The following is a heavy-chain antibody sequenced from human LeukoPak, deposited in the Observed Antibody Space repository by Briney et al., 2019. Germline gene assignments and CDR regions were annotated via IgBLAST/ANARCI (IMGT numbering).Heavy chain of an antibody. D-gene: IGHD2-2*02. V-gene: IGHV3-21*01. CDR3: ARVYCSSSSCYSDY. Sequence: GGSLRLSCAASRFTFSSYRMNWVRQAPGKGLEWVSSISSSSYIYYADSVKGRFTISRDNAKNSLYLQMNSLRAEDTAVYYCARVYCSSSSCYSDYWGQGTLVTVSS. J-gene: IGHJ4*02. CDR2: ISSSSYI. CDR1: RFTFSSYR.